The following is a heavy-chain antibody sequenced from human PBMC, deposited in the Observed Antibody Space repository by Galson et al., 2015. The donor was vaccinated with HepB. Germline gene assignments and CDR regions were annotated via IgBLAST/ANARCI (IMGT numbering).Heavy chain of an antibody. CDR2: LSGSGSTT. V-gene: IGHV3-23*01. CDR3: AKAAAYSGSRNLFAY. Sequence: SLRLSCAASGFTFSNYAMSWVRQAPGKGLEWVSSLSGSGSTTYYADSVKGRFTISRDNSKNTLYLQMNSLRAEDTAVYYCAKAAAYSGSRNLFAYWGQGTLCAVSP. CDR1: GFTFSNYA. J-gene: IGHJ4*02. D-gene: IGHD1-26*01.